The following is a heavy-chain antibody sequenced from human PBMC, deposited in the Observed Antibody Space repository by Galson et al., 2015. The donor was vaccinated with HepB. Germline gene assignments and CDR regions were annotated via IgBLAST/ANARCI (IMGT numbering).Heavy chain of an antibody. CDR3: ARETSRIVFHAFVI. J-gene: IGHJ3*02. Sequence: SLRLSCAASGLTFRRSGMHWVRQAPGKGLEWLAVIQHVGSPIRYADSVKGRFTVSRDNSKNTLYLEMNNLRAEDTAVYYCARETSRIVFHAFVIWGQGTMGTVSS. V-gene: IGHV3-33*01. CDR2: IQHVGSPI. CDR1: GLTFRRSG. D-gene: IGHD2-21*01.